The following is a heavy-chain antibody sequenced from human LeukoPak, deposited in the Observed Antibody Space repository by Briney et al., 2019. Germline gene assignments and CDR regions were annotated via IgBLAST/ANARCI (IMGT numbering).Heavy chain of an antibody. Sequence: ASVKVSCEASGYTFTSYDFNWVRQAPGQGLEWMGLINPSDDSANYAQEFQGRVAMTRDTSMNTVYVDLSSLRSEDTAVYYCAKAAGDTYGYRYYFDYWGQGTLVTVSS. V-gene: IGHV1-46*01. CDR3: AKAAGDTYGYRYYFDY. CDR2: INPSDDSA. CDR1: GYTFTSYD. J-gene: IGHJ4*02. D-gene: IGHD5-18*01.